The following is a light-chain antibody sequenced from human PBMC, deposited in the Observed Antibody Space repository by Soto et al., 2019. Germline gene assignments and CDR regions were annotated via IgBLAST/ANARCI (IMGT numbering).Light chain of an antibody. CDR2: DAS. Sequence: DIQMTQSPSTLSASVGDGVTITCRASQSISTWLAWYQHKPGRAPRLLICDASSLESGVPSRFSGSGSGTEFTLTISGLQPDDFGTYYCQQYDSYSRTFGQGTKVEIK. CDR1: QSISTW. V-gene: IGKV1-5*01. CDR3: QQYDSYSRT. J-gene: IGKJ1*01.